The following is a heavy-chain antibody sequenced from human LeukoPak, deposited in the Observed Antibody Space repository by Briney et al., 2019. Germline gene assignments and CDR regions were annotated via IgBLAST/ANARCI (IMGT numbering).Heavy chain of an antibody. CDR1: GGSISSYY. D-gene: IGHD2-15*01. Sequence: SETLSLTCTVSGGSISSYYWSWIRQPPGKGLEWIGYIYYSGSTNYNPSLKSRVTISVDTSKNQFSLKLSSVTAADTAVYYCARHMGYCSGGSCFYYYYGMDVWGQGTTVTVSS. CDR3: ARHMGYCSGGSCFYYYYGMDV. J-gene: IGHJ6*02. CDR2: IYYSGST. V-gene: IGHV4-59*08.